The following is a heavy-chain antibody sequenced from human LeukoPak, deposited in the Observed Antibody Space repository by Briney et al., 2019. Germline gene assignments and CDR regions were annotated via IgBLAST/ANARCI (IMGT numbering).Heavy chain of an antibody. J-gene: IGHJ4*02. D-gene: IGHD4-23*01. CDR2: TYYRSMWYN. V-gene: IGHV6-1*01. CDR1: GDSVSSNSVA. CDR3: ARGRMTTVVTPYFDY. Sequence: SQTLSLTCAISGDSVSSNSVARSWIRQSPSRGLEWLGRTYYRSMWYNDYALSVKSRITINPDTSMNQFSLQLNSVTPDDTAVYYCARGRMTTVVTPYFDYWGQGTLVTVSS.